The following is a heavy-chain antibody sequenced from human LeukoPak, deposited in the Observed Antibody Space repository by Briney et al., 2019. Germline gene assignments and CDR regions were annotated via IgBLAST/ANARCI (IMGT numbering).Heavy chain of an antibody. CDR1: GFTFRTYR. V-gene: IGHV3-23*01. J-gene: IGHJ4*02. CDR3: AKAPRLAGVPLDY. D-gene: IGHD3-10*01. Sequence: GGSLRLSCAASGFTFRTYRMTWVRQAPGKGLEWVSSISDSGGGTYYADSVKGRFTISRDNFKNTLFLQMDNLRAEDTAIYYCAKAPRLAGVPLDYWGQGTVVTVSS. CDR2: ISDSGGGT.